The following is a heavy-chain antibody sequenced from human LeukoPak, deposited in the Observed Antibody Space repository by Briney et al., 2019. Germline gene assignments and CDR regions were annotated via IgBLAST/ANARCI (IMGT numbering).Heavy chain of an antibody. CDR2: ISSSSSYI. Sequence: ETLSLTCTVSAGSISSDSYYWGWIRQPPGKGLEWVSSISSSSSYIYYADSVKGRFTISRDNAKNLLYLQMNSLRAEDTAVYYCARRAKIGITIFGVPWGYFDYWGQGTLVTVSS. V-gene: IGHV3-21*01. J-gene: IGHJ4*02. D-gene: IGHD3-3*01. CDR1: AGSISSDS. CDR3: ARRAKIGITIFGVPWGYFDY.